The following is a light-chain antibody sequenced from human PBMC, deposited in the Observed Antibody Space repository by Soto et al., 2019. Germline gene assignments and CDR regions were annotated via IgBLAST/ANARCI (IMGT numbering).Light chain of an antibody. Sequence: QSVLTQPPSVSEAPRQRVTITCSGSTSNIGNNGVSWYQQLPGEAPKLLLYYDDLLSSGVSDRFSASKSGTSASLAISGLQSEDEADYYCAAWDDTLNGVVFGEGPK. CDR1: TSNIGNNG. CDR3: AAWDDTLNGVV. V-gene: IGLV1-36*01. J-gene: IGLJ3*02. CDR2: YDD.